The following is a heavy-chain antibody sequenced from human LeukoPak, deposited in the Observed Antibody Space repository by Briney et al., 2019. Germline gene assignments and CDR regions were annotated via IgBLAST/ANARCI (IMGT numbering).Heavy chain of an antibody. CDR3: ATLAAGIADAYDY. D-gene: IGHD6-13*01. CDR2: IYTSGST. V-gene: IGHV4-61*02. Sequence: SETLSLTCSVSGGSISSSSYYWSWIRQPAGKGLEWIGRIYTSGSTNYNPSLKSRVTISVDTSKNQFSLKLSSVTAADTAVYYCATLAAGIADAYDYWGQGTLVTVSS. CDR1: GGSISSSSYY. J-gene: IGHJ4*02.